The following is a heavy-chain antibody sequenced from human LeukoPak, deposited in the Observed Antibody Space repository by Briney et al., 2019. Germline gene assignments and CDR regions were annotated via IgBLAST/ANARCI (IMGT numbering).Heavy chain of an antibody. CDR3: ARGRPHGNDY. J-gene: IGHJ4*02. CDR1: GFTFSSYW. V-gene: IGHV3-74*01. Sequence: GGSLRLSCAASGFTFSSYWMNWVRQAPGKGLVWASRIAGDGSSTTYADSVKGRFSISRDNAKNTLYLQMNSLRVEDTAVYYCARGRPHGNDYWGQGTLVTVSS. CDR2: IAGDGSST. D-gene: IGHD4-23*01.